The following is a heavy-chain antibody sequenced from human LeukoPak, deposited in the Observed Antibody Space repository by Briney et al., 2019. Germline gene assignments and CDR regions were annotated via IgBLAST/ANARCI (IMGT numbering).Heavy chain of an antibody. J-gene: IGHJ4*02. CDR3: ARRVPSGSGSYDFDY. CDR2: INYSGTT. CDR1: GGSISSDSYY. Sequence: PSETLSLTCTVSGGSISSDSYYWGWIRQPPGKGLEWIGSINYSGTTYYNPSLKSRVTISVDTSKYQFSLKVSSVTAADTAVYYCARRVPSGSGSYDFDYWGQGTLVTVSS. V-gene: IGHV4-39*01. D-gene: IGHD3-10*01.